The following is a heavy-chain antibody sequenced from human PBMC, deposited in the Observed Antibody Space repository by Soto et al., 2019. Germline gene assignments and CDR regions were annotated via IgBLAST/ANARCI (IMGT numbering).Heavy chain of an antibody. CDR1: GYTLTELS. CDR3: ATAVKGLLRITIFGVVTPGGMDV. CDR2: FDPEDGET. V-gene: IGHV1-24*01. Sequence: ASVKVSCKVSGYTLTELSMHWVRQAPGKGLEWMGGFDPEDGETIYAQKFQGRVTMTEDTSTDTAYMELSSLRSEDTAVYYCATAVKGLLRITIFGVVTPGGMDVWGQGTTVTVSS. J-gene: IGHJ6*02. D-gene: IGHD3-3*01.